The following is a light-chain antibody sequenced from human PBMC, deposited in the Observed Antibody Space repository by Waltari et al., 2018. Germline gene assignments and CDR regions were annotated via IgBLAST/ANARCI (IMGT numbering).Light chain of an antibody. CDR3: QQYASSPLT. Sequence: EIVLTQSPGTLSLSPGERATLPCRASQSVSSSYLAWYQQKPGQAPRPLIYGASRRATGIPDRFSGSGSGTDFTLTISRLEPEDFAVYYCQQYASSPLTFGGGTKVEIK. J-gene: IGKJ4*01. V-gene: IGKV3-20*01. CDR2: GAS. CDR1: QSVSSSY.